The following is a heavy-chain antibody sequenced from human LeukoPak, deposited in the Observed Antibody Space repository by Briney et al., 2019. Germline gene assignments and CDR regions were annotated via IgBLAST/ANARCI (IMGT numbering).Heavy chain of an antibody. Sequence: SQTLSLTCGISGDRVSTDTAACNWLRQSPSRGLEWLGRTYYRSKWYNDYAESVNGRITVDADTSRNQIYLHLNFVIPEDTAVYYCARTDRDYFDTSDYDAFDLWGQGTPVTVSS. CDR1: GDRVSTDTAA. CDR3: ARTDRDYFDTSDYDAFDL. J-gene: IGHJ3*01. V-gene: IGHV6-1*01. D-gene: IGHD3-22*01. CDR2: TYYRSKWYN.